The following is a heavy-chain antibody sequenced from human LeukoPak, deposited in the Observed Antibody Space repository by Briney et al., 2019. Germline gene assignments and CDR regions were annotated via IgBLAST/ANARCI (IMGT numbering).Heavy chain of an antibody. D-gene: IGHD2-2*01. CDR2: INPKSCCA. Sequence: ASVKFSCKAYGYTLSDYYMHWVRHAPGQGLEWMVWINPKSCCANFAEKFEGRITMTRETSIRTVYMELSRVTYDDTAVYYCARGVGTSWFDLWGQGTLVTVSS. V-gene: IGHV1-2*02. CDR3: ARGVGTSWFDL. J-gene: IGHJ5*02. CDR1: GYTLSDYY.